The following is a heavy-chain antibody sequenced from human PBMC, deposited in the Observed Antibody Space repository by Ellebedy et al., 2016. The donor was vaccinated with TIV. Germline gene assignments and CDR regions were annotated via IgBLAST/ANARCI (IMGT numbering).Heavy chain of an antibody. Sequence: GESLKISCAASAFTFSNSAMTWVRQAPGKGLEWVSTISGNGVNTYYADSVKGRFTVSRDNSKSTLYLQMSSLRAEDTALYYCATDASYSSSWYDFDSWGQGTLVTVSS. D-gene: IGHD6-13*01. V-gene: IGHV3-23*01. CDR1: AFTFSNSA. J-gene: IGHJ4*02. CDR3: ATDASYSSSWYDFDS. CDR2: ISGNGVNT.